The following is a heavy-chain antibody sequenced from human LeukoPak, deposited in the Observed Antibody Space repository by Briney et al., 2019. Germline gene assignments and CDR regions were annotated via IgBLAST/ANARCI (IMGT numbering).Heavy chain of an antibody. J-gene: IGHJ5*02. Sequence: GASVKVSCKASGYTFTSYGISWVRQAPGQGLEWMGWISAYNGNTNYAQKFQGRVTMTRNTSISTAYMELSSLRSEDTAVYYCARGQHYGSGSYGYWFDPWGQGTLVTVSS. V-gene: IGHV1-18*01. D-gene: IGHD3-10*01. CDR3: ARGQHYGSGSYGYWFDP. CDR2: ISAYNGNT. CDR1: GYTFTSYG.